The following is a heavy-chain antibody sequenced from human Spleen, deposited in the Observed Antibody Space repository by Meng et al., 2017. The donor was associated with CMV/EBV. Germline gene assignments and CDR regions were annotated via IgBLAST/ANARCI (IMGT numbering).Heavy chain of an antibody. CDR2: ITYDGSNK. V-gene: IGHV3-30*04. J-gene: IGHJ3*02. CDR1: GFTFSSYA. Sequence: GGSLRLSCAASGFTFSSYAMHWVRQAPGKGLEWVAVITYDGSNKYYADSVKGRFTISRDNSKNTLYLQMNSLRAEDTAVYYCARTVSRWATYYDFWSGYYANDAFDIWGQGTMVTVSS. D-gene: IGHD3-3*01. CDR3: ARTVSRWATYYDFWSGYYANDAFDI.